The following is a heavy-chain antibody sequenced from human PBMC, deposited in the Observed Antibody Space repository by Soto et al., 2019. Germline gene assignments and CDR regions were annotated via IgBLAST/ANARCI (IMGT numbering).Heavy chain of an antibody. CDR2: ISSSSSYI. J-gene: IGHJ6*02. CDR3: ATLAFYSGYDHNYYYYGMDV. V-gene: IGHV3-21*01. D-gene: IGHD5-12*01. Sequence: PGGSLRLSCAASGFTFSSYIMNWVRQAPGKGLGWVSYISSSSSYIYYADSVKGRFTISRDNAKNSLYLQMNSLRAEDTAVYYCATLAFYSGYDHNYYYYGMDVWGQGTTVTVSS. CDR1: GFTFSSYI.